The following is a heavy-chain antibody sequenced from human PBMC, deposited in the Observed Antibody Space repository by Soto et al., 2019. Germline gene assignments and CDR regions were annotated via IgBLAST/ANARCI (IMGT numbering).Heavy chain of an antibody. Sequence: PSETLSLTRAVYSGYFSGYYPSWIRQPPGKGLEWIGEINHSGSTNYNPSLKSRVTISVDTSKNQLSLKLSSVTAADTGVYYCARLTGEQELDGGYYYYGMDVWGQGTTVTVS. CDR1: SGYFSGYY. CDR3: ARLTGEQELDGGYYYYGMDV. CDR2: INHSGST. J-gene: IGHJ6*02. D-gene: IGHD6-13*01. V-gene: IGHV4-34*01.